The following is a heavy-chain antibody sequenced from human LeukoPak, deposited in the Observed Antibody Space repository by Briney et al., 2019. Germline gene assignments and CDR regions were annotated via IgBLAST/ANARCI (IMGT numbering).Heavy chain of an antibody. CDR2: IIPIFGTA. V-gene: IGHV1-69*05. CDR3: ARGADVVYFDY. J-gene: IGHJ4*02. CDR1: GGTFGSYA. Sequence: ASVKVSCKASGGTFGSYAISWVRQAPGQGLEWMGRIIPIFGTANYAQKFQGRVTITTDESTSTAYMELSSLRSEDTAVYYCARGADVVYFDYWGQGTLVTVSS. D-gene: IGHD2-21*01.